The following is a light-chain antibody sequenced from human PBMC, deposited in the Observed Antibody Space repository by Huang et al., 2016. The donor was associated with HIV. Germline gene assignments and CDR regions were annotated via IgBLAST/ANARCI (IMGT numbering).Light chain of an antibody. CDR3: HQHSSWPGT. V-gene: IGKV3-11*01. CDR2: DAS. J-gene: IGKJ1*01. Sequence: DIVLTQSPATLSLSPGERATLSCRAGQSVGSYLAWYQQTPGQAPRLLVSDASHRATGIPAMFSGSGSGTDCTLTISSLEPEDFAVYYCHQHSSWPGTFGQGTRVEIK. CDR1: QSVGSY.